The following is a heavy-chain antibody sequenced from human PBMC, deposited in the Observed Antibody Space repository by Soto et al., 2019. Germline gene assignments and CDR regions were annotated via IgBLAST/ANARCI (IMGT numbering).Heavy chain of an antibody. Sequence: QVQLVESGGGVVQPGRSLRLSCAASGFTFSNYGMHWVRQAPGKGLEWVAVIWYDGSNKYYADSVKGRFTISRDNSKNTLYLHMNSLRAEDAAVYYCASSTSWGQGTLVTVSS. J-gene: IGHJ5*02. CDR1: GFTFSNYG. V-gene: IGHV3-33*01. CDR3: ASSTS. CDR2: IWYDGSNK.